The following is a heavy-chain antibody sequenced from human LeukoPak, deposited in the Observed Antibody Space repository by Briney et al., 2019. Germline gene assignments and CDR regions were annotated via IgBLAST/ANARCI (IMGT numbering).Heavy chain of an antibody. J-gene: IGHJ4*02. CDR3: AGFVRGLPH. V-gene: IGHV3-53*01. D-gene: IGHD3-10*01. Sequence: GGSLRLSCAASGFIVSRNYMSWVRQAPGKGLEWASVIYDGNTYYADSVKGRFTFSRDNSKNTLYLQMNSLRDEDTAIYYCAGFVRGLPHWGQGALVTVSS. CDR2: IYDGNT. CDR1: GFIVSRNY.